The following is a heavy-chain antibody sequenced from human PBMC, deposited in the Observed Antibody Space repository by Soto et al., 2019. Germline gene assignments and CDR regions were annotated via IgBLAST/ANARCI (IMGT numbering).Heavy chain of an antibody. V-gene: IGHV4-4*02. J-gene: IGHJ5*02. CDR1: SGSISSSNW. Sequence: SETLSLTCAVSSGSISSSNWWSWVRQPPGKGLEWIGEIYHSGSTNYNPSLKSRVTISVDKSKNQFSLKLSSVTAADTAVYYCARRRNNWNDYGSASKYNWFDPWGQGTLVTVSS. CDR2: IYHSGST. CDR3: ARRRNNWNDYGSASKYNWFDP. D-gene: IGHD1-1*01.